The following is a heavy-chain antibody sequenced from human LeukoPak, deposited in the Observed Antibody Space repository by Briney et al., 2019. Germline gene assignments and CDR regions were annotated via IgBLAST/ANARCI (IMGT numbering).Heavy chain of an antibody. CDR1: GGSISSGSYY. CDR3: ARGAQWYYYDSSGVIDY. V-gene: IGHV4-61*02. Sequence: SETLSLTCTVSGGSISSGSYYWSWIRQPAGKGLEWIGRIYTSGSTNYNPSLKSRVTISVDTSKNQFSLKLSSVTAADTAVYYCARGAQWYYYDSSGVIDYWGQGTLVTVSS. J-gene: IGHJ4*02. CDR2: IYTSGST. D-gene: IGHD3-22*01.